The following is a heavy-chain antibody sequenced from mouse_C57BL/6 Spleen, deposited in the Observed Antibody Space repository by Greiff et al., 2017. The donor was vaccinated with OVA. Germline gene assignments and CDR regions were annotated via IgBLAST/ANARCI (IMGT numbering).Heavy chain of an antibody. CDR2: LDPETGGT. CDR1: GYTFTDYE. Sequence: VQGVESGAELVRPGASVTLSCKASGYTFTDYEMHWVKQTPVHGLEWIGALDPETGGTAYNQKFKGKAILTADKSSSTAYMELRSLTSEDSAVYYCTRTMITRRVYYAMDYWGQGTSVTVSS. D-gene: IGHD2-4*01. V-gene: IGHV1-15*01. J-gene: IGHJ4*01. CDR3: TRTMITRRVYYAMDY.